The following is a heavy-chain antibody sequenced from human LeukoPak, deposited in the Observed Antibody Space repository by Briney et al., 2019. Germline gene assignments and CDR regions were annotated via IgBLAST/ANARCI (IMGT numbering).Heavy chain of an antibody. CDR2: IYTSGSTNYN. CDR1: GGSINSYY. V-gene: IGHV4-4*07. Sequence: SETLSLTCTVSGGSINSYYWNWIRQPAGKGLEWIGRIYTSGSTNYNNYNPSLKSRVTISVDTSKNQFSLKLSSVTAADTAVYYCARTRGAAAGTPLYYYYGMDVWGQGTTVTVSS. D-gene: IGHD6-13*01. CDR3: ARTRGAAAGTPLYYYYGMDV. J-gene: IGHJ6*02.